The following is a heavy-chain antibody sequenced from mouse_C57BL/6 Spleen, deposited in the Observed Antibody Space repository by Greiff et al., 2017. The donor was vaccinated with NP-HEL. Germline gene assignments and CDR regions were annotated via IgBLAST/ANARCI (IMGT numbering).Heavy chain of an antibody. CDR3: ARRSSGYPYAMDY. V-gene: IGHV1-80*01. CDR1: GYAFSSYW. Sequence: VKLQESGAELVKPGASVKISCKASGYAFSSYWMNWVKQRPGKGLEWIGQIYPGDGDTNYNGKFKGKATLTADKSSSTAYMQLSSLTSEDSAVYFCARRSSGYPYAMDYWGQGTSVTVSS. D-gene: IGHD3-2*02. CDR2: IYPGDGDT. J-gene: IGHJ4*01.